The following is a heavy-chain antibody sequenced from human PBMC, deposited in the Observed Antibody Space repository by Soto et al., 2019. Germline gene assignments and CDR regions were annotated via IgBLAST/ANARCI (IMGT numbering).Heavy chain of an antibody. CDR3: VRDRGGRYWLYX. CDR2: LYSGGTT. V-gene: IGHV3-53*01. D-gene: IGHD2-15*01. J-gene: IGHJ5*01. Sequence: WGSLRVSCAASGFIVSNNYMSWVRQAPGKGLEWVSILYSGGTTYYADSVKGRFTFSRDNSENTVFLQMNNLRVEDTAVYYCVRDRGGRYWLYXWGQGTLVTVSX. CDR1: GFIVSNNY.